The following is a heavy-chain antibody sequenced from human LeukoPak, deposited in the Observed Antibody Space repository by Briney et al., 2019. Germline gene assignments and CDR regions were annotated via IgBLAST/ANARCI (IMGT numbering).Heavy chain of an antibody. CDR2: INHSGST. CDR1: GGSFSGYY. D-gene: IGHD5-12*01. J-gene: IGHJ5*02. V-gene: IGHV4-34*01. Sequence: PSETLSLTCAVYGGSFSGYYWSWIRQPPGKGLEWIGEINHSGSTNYNPSLKSRVTISVDTSKNQFSLKLSSVTAADTAVYYCARGRLKSWLDPWGQGTLVTVSS. CDR3: ARGRLKSWLDP.